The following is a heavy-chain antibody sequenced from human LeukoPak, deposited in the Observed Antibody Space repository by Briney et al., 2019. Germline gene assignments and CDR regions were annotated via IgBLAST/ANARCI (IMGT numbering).Heavy chain of an antibody. CDR3: ATYSSLNRREFQF. D-gene: IGHD3-22*01. CDR2: IKTDGSEK. J-gene: IGHJ1*01. Sequence: GGPLRLSCEGSGFTFSNYWMGWVRQAPGKGLQWVANIKTDGSEKYYVDSVKGRFTISRDNAKNSLYLQMNSLRAEDTAVYYCATYSSLNRREFQFWGQGTLLTVSS. CDR1: GFTFSNYW. V-gene: IGHV3-7*01.